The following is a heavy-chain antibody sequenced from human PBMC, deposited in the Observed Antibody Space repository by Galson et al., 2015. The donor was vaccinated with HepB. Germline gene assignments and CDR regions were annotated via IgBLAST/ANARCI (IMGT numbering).Heavy chain of an antibody. CDR2: IGGSGGST. CDR3: AKSDLWFGEGYMGYFDY. Sequence: SLRLSCAASGFTFSSYAMSWVRQAPGKGLEWVSAIGGSGGSTYYADSVKGRFTISRDNSKNTLYLQMNSLRAEDTAVYYCAKSDLWFGEGYMGYFDYWGQGTLVTVSS. V-gene: IGHV3-23*01. D-gene: IGHD3-10*01. CDR1: GFTFSSYA. J-gene: IGHJ4*02.